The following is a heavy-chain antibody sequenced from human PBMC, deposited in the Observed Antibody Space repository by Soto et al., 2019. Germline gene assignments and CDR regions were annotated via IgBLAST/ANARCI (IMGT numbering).Heavy chain of an antibody. V-gene: IGHV3-9*01. J-gene: IGHJ6*02. Sequence: EVQLVESGGGLIQPGGSLRLSCAASGFTFDDYAMNWVRQAPGKGLEWVSGISWNSGAIGYADSVKARFTISRDNAKNSLSMQMYSRRADDTALYYCAKDLSVRGSFYYYYGLDVWGQGTTVTVSS. CDR1: GFTFDDYA. CDR2: ISWNSGAI. CDR3: AKDLSVRGSFYYYYGLDV. D-gene: IGHD1-26*01.